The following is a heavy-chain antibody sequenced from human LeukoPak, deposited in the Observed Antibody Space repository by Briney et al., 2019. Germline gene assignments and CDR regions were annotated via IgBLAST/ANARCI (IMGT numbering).Heavy chain of an antibody. J-gene: IGHJ6*03. CDR3: ARPSVPAAGYYYYYMDV. D-gene: IGHD2-2*01. Sequence: SETLSLTCTVSGGPISSGSYYWSWIRQPAGKGLEWIGRIYTSGRTNYNPSLKSRVTISVDTSKNQFSLKLSSVTAADTAVYYCARPSVPAAGYYYYYMDVWGKGTTVTVSS. CDR2: IYTSGRT. CDR1: GGPISSGSYY. V-gene: IGHV4-61*02.